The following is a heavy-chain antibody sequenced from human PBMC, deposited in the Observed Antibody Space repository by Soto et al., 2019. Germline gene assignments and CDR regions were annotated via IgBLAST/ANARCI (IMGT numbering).Heavy chain of an antibody. D-gene: IGHD4-17*01. J-gene: IGHJ3*01. CDR2: VSGSSSYI. CDR1: GFNFRNFN. Sequence: GGSLRLSSEVSGFNFRNFNMIWVRQAPGKGLEWVSSVSGSSSYIYYADSVKGRFTVSRDNANNLVFLQMNGLRPEDTAMYYCARDLRGHYGPWGQGTMVTVSS. V-gene: IGHV3-21*06. CDR3: ARDLRGHYGP.